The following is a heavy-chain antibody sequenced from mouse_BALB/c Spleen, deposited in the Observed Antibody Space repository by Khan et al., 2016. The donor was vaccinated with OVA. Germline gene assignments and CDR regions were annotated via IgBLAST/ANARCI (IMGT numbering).Heavy chain of an antibody. J-gene: IGHJ3*01. CDR2: IIPSTDYT. CDR3: SKDGAYYRSDGWFAY. V-gene: IGHV1-4*01. CDR1: GYTFTTYT. D-gene: IGHD2-14*01. Sequence: QVQLQQSGAELARPGASVKMSCKASGYTFTTYTIHWVKQRPGQGLEWIGYIIPSTDYTTYNQKFKDKATLTADKSSSTAYMQLSSLTSDDSAVYYCSKDGAYYRSDGWFAYWGQGTLVTVSA.